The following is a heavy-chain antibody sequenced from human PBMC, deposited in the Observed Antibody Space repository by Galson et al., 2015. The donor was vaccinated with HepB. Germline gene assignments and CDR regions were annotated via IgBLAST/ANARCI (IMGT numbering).Heavy chain of an antibody. Sequence: SLRLSCAASGFILSNYGMQWVRQPPGRGLQWVAVTSSDGGTQYYADSVKGRFTISRDTSKNMLHLQMNSLRPEDTAVYYCVKESGIPQYGAYFDYWGQGALVTVSS. J-gene: IGHJ4*02. V-gene: IGHV3-30*18. CDR2: TSSDGGTQ. D-gene: IGHD4/OR15-4a*01. CDR3: VKESGIPQYGAYFDY. CDR1: GFILSNYG.